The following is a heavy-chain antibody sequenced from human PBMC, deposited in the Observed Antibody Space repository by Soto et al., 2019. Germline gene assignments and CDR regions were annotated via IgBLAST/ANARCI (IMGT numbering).Heavy chain of an antibody. CDR3: AGRPYGSSYYYYYGMDV. CDR1: GYSFTSYW. CDR2: IDPSDSYT. V-gene: IGHV5-10-1*01. D-gene: IGHD3-10*01. J-gene: IGHJ6*02. Sequence: GESLKISCQGSGYSFTSYWINWVRQMPGKGLEWMGRIDPSDSYTNYSPSFQGHVTISTDKSISTAYLQWSSLKASDTAMYYFAGRPYGSSYYYYYGMDVWGQGTTVTVSS.